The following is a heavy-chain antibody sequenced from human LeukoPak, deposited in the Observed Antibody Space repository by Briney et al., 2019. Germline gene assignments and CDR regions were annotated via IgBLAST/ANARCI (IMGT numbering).Heavy chain of an antibody. Sequence: GRSLRLSCAASGVTFITYAMRWVRQAANSVLGWVAFVSYDGNNKYYADSVKGRFAISRDNSKNTWCLQMNSLRPEDTAVYYCVRDSYGMDVWGQGTTVTVSS. CDR2: VSYDGNNK. J-gene: IGHJ6*02. CDR3: VRDSYGMDV. V-gene: IGHV3-30*09. CDR1: GVTFITYA.